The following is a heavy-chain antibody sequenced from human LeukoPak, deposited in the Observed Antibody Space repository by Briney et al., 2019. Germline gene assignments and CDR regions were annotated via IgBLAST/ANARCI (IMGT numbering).Heavy chain of an antibody. V-gene: IGHV4-4*07. CDR3: ARAVVVPAAIGEAHYYYMDV. D-gene: IGHD2-2*02. J-gene: IGHJ6*03. CDR2: IYTSGST. Sequence: SETLSLTCTVSGGSISSYYWSWIRQPAGKGLEWIGRIYTSGSTNYNPSLKSRVTMSVDTSKNQFSLKLSSVTAADTAVYYCARAVVVPAAIGEAHYYYMDVWGKGTTVTVSS. CDR1: GGSISSYY.